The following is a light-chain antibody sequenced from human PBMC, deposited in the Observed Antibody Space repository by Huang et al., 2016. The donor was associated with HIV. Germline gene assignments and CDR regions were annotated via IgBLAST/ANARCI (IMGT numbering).Light chain of an antibody. J-gene: IGKJ5*01. V-gene: IGKV3-11*01. CDR2: DAS. Sequence: ETVLTQSPATLSLSPGERATLSCRASQSVNSYLAWYQQKPGQTPRRLIYDASNRATCIPARFSGSGSGTDFTLTISSLEPEDFAVYYCQQRKYWPPITFGQGTRLEIK. CDR1: QSVNSY. CDR3: QQRKYWPPIT.